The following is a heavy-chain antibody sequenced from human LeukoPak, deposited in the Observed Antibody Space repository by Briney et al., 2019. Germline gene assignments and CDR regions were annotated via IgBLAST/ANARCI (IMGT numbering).Heavy chain of an antibody. D-gene: IGHD3-10*01. CDR1: GYTLTELS. CDR3: ATDGGPYGSGTYFDY. Sequence: ASVKVSCKVSGYTLTELSMHWVRQAPGKGLEWMGGFDPKDGETIYAQKFQGRVTMTEDTSTDTAYMELSSLRSEDTAVYYCATDGGPYGSGTYFDYWGQGTLVTVSS. CDR2: FDPKDGET. J-gene: IGHJ4*02. V-gene: IGHV1-24*01.